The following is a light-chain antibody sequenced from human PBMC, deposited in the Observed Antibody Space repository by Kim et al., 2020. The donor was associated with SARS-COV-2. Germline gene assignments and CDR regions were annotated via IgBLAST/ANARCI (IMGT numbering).Light chain of an antibody. CDR2: GAS. CDR1: QSVSSSY. CDR3: QQYGRA. Sequence: LSLAPGERATLPCRASQSVSSSYLAWYQQKPGQAPRLLIYGASSRATGIPDRFSGSGSGTDFTLTISRLEPEDFAVYYCQQYGRAFGQGTKVDIK. V-gene: IGKV3-20*01. J-gene: IGKJ1*01.